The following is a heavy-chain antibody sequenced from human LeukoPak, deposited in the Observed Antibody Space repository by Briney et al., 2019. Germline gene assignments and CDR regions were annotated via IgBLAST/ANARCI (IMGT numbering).Heavy chain of an antibody. CDR3: AGRDWGTSDY. Sequence: SETLSLTCTVSGGSISSGGYYWSWIRQHPGKGLEWIGYIYYSGSTYYNPSLKSRVIISVDTSKNQFSLKLSSVTAADTAVYYCAGRDWGTSDYWGQGTLVTVSS. D-gene: IGHD7-27*01. CDR1: GGSISSGGYY. V-gene: IGHV4-31*03. J-gene: IGHJ4*02. CDR2: IYYSGST.